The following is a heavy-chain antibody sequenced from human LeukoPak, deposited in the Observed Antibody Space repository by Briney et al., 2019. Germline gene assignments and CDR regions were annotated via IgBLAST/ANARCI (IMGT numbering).Heavy chain of an antibody. CDR1: GFTVSSNS. CDR2: IYSDNT. CDR3: ASGSGWIIEY. J-gene: IGHJ4*02. V-gene: IGHV3-53*01. Sequence: PGGSLRLSCTVSGFTVSSNSMSWVRQAPGKGLEWVSFIYSDNTHYSDSVKGRVTISRDNAKNSLYLQMNSLRAEDTAVYYCASGSGWIIEYWGQGTLVTVSS. D-gene: IGHD6-19*01.